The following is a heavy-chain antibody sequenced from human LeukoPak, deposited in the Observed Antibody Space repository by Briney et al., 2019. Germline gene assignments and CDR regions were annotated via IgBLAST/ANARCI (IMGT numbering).Heavy chain of an antibody. CDR1: GYTFTNYA. J-gene: IGHJ4*02. Sequence: ASVKVSCKASGYTFTNYAMNWVRQAPGQGLEWMGWIHPSTGNPTYAQGFTGRFVFSLDTSVSTTYLQVSSLKAEDTAVYFCARAFQSLGGLSLPDYWGQGTLVTVSS. D-gene: IGHD3-16*02. CDR3: ARAFQSLGGLSLPDY. CDR2: IHPSTGNP. V-gene: IGHV7-4-1*02.